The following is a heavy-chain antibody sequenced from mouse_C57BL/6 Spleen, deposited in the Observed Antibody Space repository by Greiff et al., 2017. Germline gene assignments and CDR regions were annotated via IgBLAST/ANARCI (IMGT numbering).Heavy chain of an antibody. CDR1: GYTFTSYW. D-gene: IGHD2-4*01. J-gene: IGHJ3*01. CDR2: IYPSDSET. V-gene: IGHV1-61*01. CDR3: ASEGDYDEFAY. Sequence: QVQLQQPGAELVRPGSSVKLSCKASGYTFTSYWMAWVKQRPGQGLEWIGNIYPSDSETHYNQKFKDKATLTVDKSSSTAYMQLSSLTSEDSAVFYCASEGDYDEFAYWGPGALVTVSA.